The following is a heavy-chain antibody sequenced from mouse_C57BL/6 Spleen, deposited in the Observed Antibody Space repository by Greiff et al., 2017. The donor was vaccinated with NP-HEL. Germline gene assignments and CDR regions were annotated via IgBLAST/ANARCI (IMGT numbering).Heavy chain of an antibody. D-gene: IGHD1-1*01. Sequence: QVQLQQPGAELVKPGASVKLSCKASGYTFTSYWMQWVKQRPGQGLEWIGEIDPSDSYTNYSQKFKGKATLTVDTSSSTAYMQLSSLTSEDSAVYYCAREGYGRADYWGQGTTLTVSS. V-gene: IGHV1-50*01. CDR2: IDPSDSYT. CDR1: GYTFTSYW. J-gene: IGHJ2*01. CDR3: AREGYGRADY.